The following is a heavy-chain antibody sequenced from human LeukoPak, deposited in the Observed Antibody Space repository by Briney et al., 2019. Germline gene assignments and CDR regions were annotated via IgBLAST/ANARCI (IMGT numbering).Heavy chain of an antibody. Sequence: PSETLSLTCSVSGGPITSHYWSWMRQSPEKGLEWIAYFYYSGSTTNYNPSFKSRVTISVDTSKNQFSLNLRSVTAADTAVYYCARLSSGSHDYWGRGTLVTVSS. CDR3: ARLSSGSHDY. CDR1: GGPITSHY. J-gene: IGHJ4*02. D-gene: IGHD3-10*01. CDR2: FYYSGSTT. V-gene: IGHV4-59*08.